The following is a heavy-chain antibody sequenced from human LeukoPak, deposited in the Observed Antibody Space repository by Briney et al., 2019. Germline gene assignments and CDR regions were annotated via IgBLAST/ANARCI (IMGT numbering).Heavy chain of an antibody. V-gene: IGHV5-51*01. J-gene: IGHJ4*02. CDR2: IYPGDPDT. D-gene: IGHD3-10*01. CDR3: ARRSYGSGSYSHVDY. CDR1: GYSFTSYW. Sequence: GESLKISCKGSGYSFTSYWIGWVRQMPGKGLEWMGIIYPGDPDTRYSPSFQGQVTISADKSISTAYLQWSSLKASDTAMYYCARRSYGSGSYSHVDYWGQGTLVTVSS.